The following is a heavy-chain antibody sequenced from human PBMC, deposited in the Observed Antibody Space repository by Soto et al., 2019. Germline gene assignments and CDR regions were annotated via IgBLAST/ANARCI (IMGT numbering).Heavy chain of an antibody. J-gene: IGHJ5*02. CDR2: IYYSGRT. D-gene: IGHD2-21*01. CDR1: GYPISSSTS. V-gene: IGHV4-28*01. Sequence: SETLSLTCAVSGYPISSSTSWGWIRQPPGKGLEWIGHIYYSGRTYYNPSLKSRVTMSVDTSKNQFSLKLSSVTAVDTAVYYCARKGEEGWFDPWGQG. CDR3: ARKGEEGWFDP.